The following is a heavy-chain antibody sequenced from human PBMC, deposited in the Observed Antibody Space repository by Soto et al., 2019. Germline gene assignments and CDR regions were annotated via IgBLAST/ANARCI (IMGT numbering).Heavy chain of an antibody. D-gene: IGHD5-12*01. V-gene: IGHV3-74*01. CDR2: INSDGSSI. CDR3: TRGASGYRNFDY. Sequence: EVQLVESGGGVVQPGGSLRLSCAASGFSFSTWMHWVRQAPGKGLVWLSRINSDGSSITYADSVKGRFIVSRDNAKNTLYLQINSLTAEDTAVYYCTRGASGYRNFDYWGQGVLLTVSS. J-gene: IGHJ4*02. CDR1: GFSFSTW.